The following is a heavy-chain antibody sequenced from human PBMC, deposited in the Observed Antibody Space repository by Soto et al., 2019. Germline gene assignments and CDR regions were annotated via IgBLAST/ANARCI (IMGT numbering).Heavy chain of an antibody. CDR2: MNPNSGNR. J-gene: IGHJ3*02. D-gene: IGHD1-26*01. CDR1: GYTFTSYD. V-gene: IGHV1-8*01. Sequence: QVQLVQSGAEVKKPGASMRVSCKASGYTFTSYDINWVRQATGQGLEWMGWMNPNSGNRGYARQFQGRVTMTKNTSISTAYIELSSLRSEDSAVYYCAIRYLPSDAFDIWGQGTMVTVSS. CDR3: AIRYLPSDAFDI.